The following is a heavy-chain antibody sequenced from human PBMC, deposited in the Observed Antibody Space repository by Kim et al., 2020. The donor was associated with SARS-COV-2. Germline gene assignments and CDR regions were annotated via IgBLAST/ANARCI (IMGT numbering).Heavy chain of an antibody. V-gene: IGHV7-4-1*02. D-gene: IGHD3-9*01. J-gene: IGHJ4*02. CDR1: GYTFTRFA. CDR2: INTNTGNP. Sequence: ASVKVSCKASGYTFTRFAMNWVRQAPGQGLERMGWINTNTGNPTYAQDFTGRFVFSLDSSVSTAYLQISSLKDADTAMSFCARAASYSNISLGYYDPMYFGDWRQGTLVAVSS. CDR3: ARAASYSNISLGYYDPMYFGD.